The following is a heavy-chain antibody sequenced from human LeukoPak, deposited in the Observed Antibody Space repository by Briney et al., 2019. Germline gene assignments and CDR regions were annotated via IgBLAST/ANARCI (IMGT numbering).Heavy chain of an antibody. J-gene: IGHJ4*02. D-gene: IGHD6-13*01. V-gene: IGHV1-69*04. CDR3: ARLAAAAPMSPAFAY. CDR2: IIPILGIA. CDR1: GGTFSSYA. Sequence: GASVKVSCKASGGTFSSYAISWVRQAPGQGLEWMGRIIPILGIANYAQKFQGRVTITADKSTSTAYMELSSLRSEDTAVYYCARLAAAAPMSPAFAYWGQGTLVTVSS.